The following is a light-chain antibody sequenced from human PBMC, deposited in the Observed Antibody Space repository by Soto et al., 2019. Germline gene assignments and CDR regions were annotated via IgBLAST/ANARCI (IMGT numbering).Light chain of an antibody. J-gene: IGKJ1*01. V-gene: IGKV1-5*03. CDR1: QSISVW. CDR2: RAS. CDR3: QHYNSYPDA. Sequence: DIQMTQSPSTLSASVGARVPITCRASQSISVWLAWYQQKPGKAPKLLIYRASSLESGVPSRFSGSGSGTEFTLTISSLQPDDFATYYCQHYNSYPDAFGQGTKVDI.